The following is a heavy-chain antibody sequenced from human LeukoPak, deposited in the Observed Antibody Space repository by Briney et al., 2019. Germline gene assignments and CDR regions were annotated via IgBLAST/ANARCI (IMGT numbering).Heavy chain of an antibody. CDR2: ITGSSYHK. V-gene: IGHV3-21*06. Sequence: GGSLRLSCAVSGFTISNYWMSWVRQAPGRGLEWISSITGSSYHKYYAESLRGRVTISRDNAKNAVYLQLDSLRAEDTAVYYCGVGASSTSDFDSWGQGTLVIVSS. D-gene: IGHD1-26*01. CDR1: GFTISNYW. CDR3: GVGASSTSDFDS. J-gene: IGHJ4*02.